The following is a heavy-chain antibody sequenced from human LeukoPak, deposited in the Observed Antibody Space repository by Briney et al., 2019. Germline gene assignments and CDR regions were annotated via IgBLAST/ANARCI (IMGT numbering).Heavy chain of an antibody. CDR1: GGTFSSYT. V-gene: IGHV1-69*02. Sequence: GASVKVSCKASGGTFSSYTISWVRQAPGQGLEWMGRIIPILGIANYAQMFQGRVTITADKSTSTAYMELSSLRSEDTAVYYCASSRGWRDGYKFDYWGQGTLVTVSS. CDR2: IIPILGIA. CDR3: ASSRGWRDGYKFDY. J-gene: IGHJ4*02. D-gene: IGHD5-24*01.